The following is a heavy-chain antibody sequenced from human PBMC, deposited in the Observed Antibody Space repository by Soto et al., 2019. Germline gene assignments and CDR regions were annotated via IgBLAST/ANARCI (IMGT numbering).Heavy chain of an antibody. D-gene: IGHD6-13*01. CDR2: ISGSGRST. Sequence: GSLRLSCAASGFALSSYGMHWVRQAPGKGLEWVAVISGSGRSTDYADSVKGRFTMSRDNSKNMVFLQMNSLSAEDTAVYYCAKHTLFSDSWYEDYWGQGTLVTVSS. J-gene: IGHJ4*02. CDR3: AKHTLFSDSWYEDY. CDR1: GFALSSYG. V-gene: IGHV3-NL1*01.